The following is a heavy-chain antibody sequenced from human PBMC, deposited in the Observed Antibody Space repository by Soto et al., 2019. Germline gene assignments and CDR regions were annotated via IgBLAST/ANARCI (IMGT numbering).Heavy chain of an antibody. CDR3: ARLEKSPIRRIAARPYYYYYMDV. CDR1: GFTFSSYW. J-gene: IGHJ6*03. D-gene: IGHD6-6*01. Sequence: GGSLRLSCAASGFTFSSYWMHWVRQAPGKGLVWVSRINSDGSSTSYADSVKGRFTISRDNAKNTLYLQMNSLRAEDTAVYYCARLEKSPIRRIAARPYYYYYMDVWGKGTTVTVSS. CDR2: INSDGSST. V-gene: IGHV3-74*01.